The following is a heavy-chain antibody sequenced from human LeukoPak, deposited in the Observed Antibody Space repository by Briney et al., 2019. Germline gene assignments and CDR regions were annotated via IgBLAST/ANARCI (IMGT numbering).Heavy chain of an antibody. CDR3: AKVGHGYSSIPLLDY. CDR1: GFTFSSYA. Sequence: GGSLRLSCAASGFTFSSYAMSWVRQAPGKGLEWVSAICGSGGSTYYADSVKGRVTISRDNSKNTLYLQMNSLRAEDTAVYYCAKVGHGYSSIPLLDYWGQGTLVTVSS. D-gene: IGHD6-13*01. CDR2: ICGSGGST. J-gene: IGHJ4*02. V-gene: IGHV3-23*01.